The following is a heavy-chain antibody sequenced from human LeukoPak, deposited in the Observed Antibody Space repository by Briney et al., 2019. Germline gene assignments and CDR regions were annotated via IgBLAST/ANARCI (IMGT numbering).Heavy chain of an antibody. CDR2: ISAYNGNT. J-gene: IGHJ5*02. CDR3: ARDTYSSSWPNNWFDP. CDR1: GYTFTSYG. Sequence: ASVKVSCKASGYTFTSYGISWLRQAPGQGLEWMGWISAYNGNTNYAQKLQSRVTMTTDTSTSTAYMELRSLRSDDTAVYYCARDTYSSSWPNNWFDPWGQGTLVTVSS. V-gene: IGHV1-18*01. D-gene: IGHD6-13*01.